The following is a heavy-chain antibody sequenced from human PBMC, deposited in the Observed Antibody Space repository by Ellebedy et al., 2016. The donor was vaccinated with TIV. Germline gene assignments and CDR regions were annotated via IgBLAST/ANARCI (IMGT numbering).Heavy chain of an antibody. J-gene: IGHJ4*02. CDR3: ARIYRSYYFDY. CDR1: GFTFRSYG. CDR2: ISDDGSEK. Sequence: GESLKISCAVSGFTFRSYGIHWVCQAPGKGLEWVAVISDDGSEKYYADSVKGRFTISRDNSKNTVYLQMNSLRAEDTAVYYCARIYRSYYFDYWGQGTLITVSS. V-gene: IGHV3-30*03. D-gene: IGHD4-11*01.